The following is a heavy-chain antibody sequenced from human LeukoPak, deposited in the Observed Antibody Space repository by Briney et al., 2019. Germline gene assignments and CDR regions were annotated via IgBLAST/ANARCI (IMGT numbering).Heavy chain of an antibody. D-gene: IGHD2-15*01. CDR3: ARDNSGGSTWWFDP. CDR1: GFTFTGYY. J-gene: IGHJ5*02. CDR2: INPSGSYT. V-gene: IGHV1-46*01. Sequence: WASVKVSCKASGFTFTGYYMHWVRQAPGQGLEWMGIINPSGSYTSYAQKFQGRVTMTRDTSTSTVYMELSSLRSEDTAVYYCARDNSGGSTWWFDPWGQGTLVIVSS.